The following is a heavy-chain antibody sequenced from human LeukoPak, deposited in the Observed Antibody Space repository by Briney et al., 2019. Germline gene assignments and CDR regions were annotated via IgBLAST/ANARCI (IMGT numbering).Heavy chain of an antibody. J-gene: IGHJ5*02. CDR2: TYPGDSNT. V-gene: IGHV5-51*01. CDR3: VRSPACSSGTCYPNWFDP. CDR1: GYSFTNNW. D-gene: IGHD2-15*01. Sequence: GESLKISCKGSGYSFTNNWIGWVRQMPGKGLEWMGITYPGDSNTRYSPSFQGQVAISADKSISSAYLQWSSLKASDTAMYYCVRSPACSSGTCYPNWFDPWGQGTLVTVSS.